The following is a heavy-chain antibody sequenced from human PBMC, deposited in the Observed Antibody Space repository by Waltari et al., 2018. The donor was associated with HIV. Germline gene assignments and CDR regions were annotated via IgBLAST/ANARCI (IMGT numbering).Heavy chain of an antibody. Sequence: QVQLQESGPGLVKPSQTLSLTCTVSGGSISSGSYYWSWIRQPAGKGLEWIGRIYTSGSTNYNPSLKGRVTISVDTSKNQFSLKLSSVTAADTAVYYCARGDTAMSVDYWGQGTLVTVSS. CDR2: IYTSGST. J-gene: IGHJ4*02. D-gene: IGHD5-18*01. CDR1: GGSISSGSYY. CDR3: ARGDTAMSVDY. V-gene: IGHV4-61*02.